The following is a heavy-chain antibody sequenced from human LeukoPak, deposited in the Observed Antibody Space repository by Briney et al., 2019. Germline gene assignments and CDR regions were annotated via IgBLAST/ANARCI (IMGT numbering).Heavy chain of an antibody. CDR1: GYTFTSYY. D-gene: IGHD3-22*01. Sequence: ASVKVSCKASGYTFTSYYMHWVRQAPGQGLEWMGWMNPNSGNTGYAQKFQGRVTMTRNTSISTAYMELSSLRSEDTAVYYCARGEGYYYDSSGYPSDYWGQGTLVTVSS. CDR3: ARGEGYYYDSSGYPSDY. V-gene: IGHV1-8*02. J-gene: IGHJ4*02. CDR2: MNPNSGNT.